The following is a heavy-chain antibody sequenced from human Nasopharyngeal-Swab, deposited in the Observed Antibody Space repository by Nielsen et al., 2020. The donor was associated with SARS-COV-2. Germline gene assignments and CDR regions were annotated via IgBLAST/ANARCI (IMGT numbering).Heavy chain of an antibody. CDR1: GGSISSSSYY. CDR3: AKQYYYDSSGYDPRSYYFDH. Sequence: SETLSLTCTVSGGSISSSSYYWGWIRQPPGKGLEWIGSIYYSGSTYYNPSLKSRVTISVDTSKNQFSLKLSSVTAADTAVYYCAKQYYYDSSGYDPRSYYFDHWGQGTLVTVSS. D-gene: IGHD3-22*01. V-gene: IGHV4-39*01. J-gene: IGHJ4*02. CDR2: IYYSGST.